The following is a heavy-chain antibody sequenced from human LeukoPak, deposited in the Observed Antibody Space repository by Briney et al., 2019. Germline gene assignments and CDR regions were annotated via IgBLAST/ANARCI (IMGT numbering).Heavy chain of an antibody. V-gene: IGHV3-21*01. CDR3: ARETNYGDYAPDY. D-gene: IGHD4-17*01. Sequence: GGSLRLSCAASGFTFSIYSMNWVRQAPGKGLEWVSSISSSSSYIYYEDSVKGRFTISRDNAKNSLYLQMNSLRAEDTAVYYCARETNYGDYAPDYWGQGTLVTVSS. J-gene: IGHJ4*02. CDR2: ISSSSSYI. CDR1: GFTFSIYS.